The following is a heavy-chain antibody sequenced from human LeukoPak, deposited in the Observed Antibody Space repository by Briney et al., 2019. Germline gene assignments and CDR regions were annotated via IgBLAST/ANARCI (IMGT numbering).Heavy chain of an antibody. CDR3: ATGRPGGHYFGSGNYYIFDY. CDR2: FDPDDDET. CDR1: GHNLTELS. Sequence: ASVKVSCKVSGHNLTELSMHWVRQAPGKGLEWMGGFDPDDDETIYAQKVQGRLTMTEDTSTDTVYMELSSLRSEDTAVYYCATGRPGGHYFGSGNYYIFDYWGQGTLVTVSS. D-gene: IGHD3-10*01. V-gene: IGHV1-24*01. J-gene: IGHJ4*02.